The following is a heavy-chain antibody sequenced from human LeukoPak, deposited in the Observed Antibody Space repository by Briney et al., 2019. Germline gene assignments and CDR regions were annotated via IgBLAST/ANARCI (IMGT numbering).Heavy chain of an antibody. D-gene: IGHD2-15*01. Sequence: PGGSRRLSCVASGFSLSGYWMYWVRQAPGKGLMYISRNNGDGSTTNYADVVKGRFTMSRDNVKNTLYLQMNSLRVEDTAVYYCARDPRNVGLAPWGQGTLVAVSS. J-gene: IGHJ5*02. CDR2: NNGDGSTT. CDR3: ARDPRNVGLAP. CDR1: GFSLSGYW. V-gene: IGHV3-74*01.